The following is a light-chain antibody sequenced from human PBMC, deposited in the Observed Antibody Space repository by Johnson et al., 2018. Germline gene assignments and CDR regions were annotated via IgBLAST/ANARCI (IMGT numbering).Light chain of an antibody. CDR3: GTWDSSLSAGNV. CDR1: SSNIGNNY. J-gene: IGLJ1*01. CDR2: ENN. Sequence: QSVLTQPPSVSAAPGQKVTISCSGSSSNIGNNYVSWYQQLPGTAPKLLIYENNKRPSGIPDRFSGSKSGTSATLGITGLQTGDEADYYCGTWDSSLSAGNVFRTCTKVTGL. V-gene: IGLV1-51*02.